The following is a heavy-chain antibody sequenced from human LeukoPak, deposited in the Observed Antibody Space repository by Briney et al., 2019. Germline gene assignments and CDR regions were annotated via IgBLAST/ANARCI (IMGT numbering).Heavy chain of an antibody. J-gene: IGHJ5*02. CDR3: ARGPTSLRVSSSWYWFDP. Sequence: PSETLSLTCTVSGGSISSSSYYWGWIRQPPGKGLEWIGSIYYSGSTNYNPSLKSRVTISVDTSKNQFSLKLSSVTAADTAVYYCARGPTSLRVSSSWYWFDPWGQGTLVTVSS. CDR1: GGSISSSSYY. D-gene: IGHD6-13*01. V-gene: IGHV4-39*07. CDR2: IYYSGST.